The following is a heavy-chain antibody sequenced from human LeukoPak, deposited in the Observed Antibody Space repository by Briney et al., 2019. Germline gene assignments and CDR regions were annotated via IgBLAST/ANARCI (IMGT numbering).Heavy chain of an antibody. V-gene: IGHV1-18*01. CDR1: GYTFTSYG. Sequence: GASVKVSCKASGYTFTSYGISWVRQAPGQGLEWMGWISAYNGNTNYAQKRQGRVTMTTDTSTSTAYMELRSLRSDDTAVYYCASTQDCGGDCYSLDYWGQGTLVTVSS. D-gene: IGHD2-21*02. CDR3: ASTQDCGGDCYSLDY. CDR2: ISAYNGNT. J-gene: IGHJ4*02.